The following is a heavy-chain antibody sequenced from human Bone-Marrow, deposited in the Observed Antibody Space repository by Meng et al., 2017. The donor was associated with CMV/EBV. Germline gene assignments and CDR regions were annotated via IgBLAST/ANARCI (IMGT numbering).Heavy chain of an antibody. CDR1: GGTFSSYA. Sequence: SVKVSCKASGGTFSSYAISWVRQAPGQGLEWMGGIIPIFGTANYAQKFQGRVTMTRDTSTSTVYMELNSLRAEDTAVYYCARGGLYDILTGYGRGVGLMDVWGQGTTVTVSS. J-gene: IGHJ6*02. CDR2: IIPIFGTA. D-gene: IGHD3-9*01. V-gene: IGHV1-69*05. CDR3: ARGGLYDILTGYGRGVGLMDV.